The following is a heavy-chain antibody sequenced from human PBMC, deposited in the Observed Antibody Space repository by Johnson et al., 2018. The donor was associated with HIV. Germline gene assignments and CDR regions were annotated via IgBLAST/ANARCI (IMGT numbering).Heavy chain of an antibody. CDR2: ISGSGGST. Sequence: VQLVESGGGLVQPGGSLRLSCAASGFTFSSYAMSWVRQATGKGLEWVSAISGSGGSTYYADSVKGRFTISRDNSKNTLYLQMNSLRAEDTAVYYCAKVATYYYGSGSYPDAFDIWGQGTMVTVSS. CDR1: GFTFSSYA. J-gene: IGHJ3*02. CDR3: AKVATYYYGSGSYPDAFDI. V-gene: IGHV3-23*04. D-gene: IGHD3-10*01.